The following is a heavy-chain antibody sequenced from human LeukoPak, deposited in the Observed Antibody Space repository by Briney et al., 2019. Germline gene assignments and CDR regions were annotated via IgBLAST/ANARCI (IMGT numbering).Heavy chain of an antibody. CDR2: IYYSGST. Sequence: SETLSLTCTVSGGSISSGGYYWSWIRQHPGKGLEWIGYIYYSGSTYHNPSLKSRVTISVDKSKNQFSLKLSSVTAADTAVYYCARDSAYYYGSGSYYETYYYYGMDVWGQGTTVTVSS. CDR1: GGSISSGGYY. CDR3: ARDSAYYYGSGSYYETYYYYGMDV. D-gene: IGHD3-10*01. V-gene: IGHV4-31*03. J-gene: IGHJ6*02.